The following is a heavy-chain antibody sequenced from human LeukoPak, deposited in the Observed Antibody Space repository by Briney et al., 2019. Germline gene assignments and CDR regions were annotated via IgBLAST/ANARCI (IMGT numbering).Heavy chain of an antibody. CDR1: GFTFSSYA. CDR2: ISGSGGST. J-gene: IGHJ4*02. CDR3: AKDQYYDFWSGYDY. Sequence: GGSLRLSCAVSGFTFSSYAMSWVRQAPGKGLEWVSAISGSGGSTYYADSVKGRFTISRDNSKNTLYLQMNSLRAEDTAVYYCAKDQYYDFWSGYDYWGQGTLVTVSS. V-gene: IGHV3-23*01. D-gene: IGHD3-3*01.